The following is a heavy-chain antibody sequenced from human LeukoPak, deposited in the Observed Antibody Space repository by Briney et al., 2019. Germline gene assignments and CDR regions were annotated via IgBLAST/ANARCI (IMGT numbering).Heavy chain of an antibody. D-gene: IGHD3-10*01. CDR1: GFTFSRYG. CDR2: IRDDGSRA. CDR3: AKKLVHYLDSGYGMAV. Sequence: GTSLRLSCAASGFTFSRYGMHWVRQAPGKGLEWVAVIRDDGSRAYYADSVKGRFTVSRDNSESTLFLQMNSLRPEDTAVYYCAKKLVHYLDSGYGMAVWGQGTTVTVSS. J-gene: IGHJ6*02. V-gene: IGHV3-30*18.